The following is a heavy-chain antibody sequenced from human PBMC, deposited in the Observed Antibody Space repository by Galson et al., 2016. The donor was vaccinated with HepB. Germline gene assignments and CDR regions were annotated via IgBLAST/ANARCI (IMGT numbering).Heavy chain of an antibody. Sequence: SLRLSCAASGFTFSSYGMSWVRQAPGKGLEWVSTISGSGDGTYYADSVKGRFTTSRDNSKNTLYLQMNSLRAEDTAVYYCAKRHEYCPPVGCSVDYWGQGTLVSVSS. CDR1: GFTFSSYG. V-gene: IGHV3-23*01. J-gene: IGHJ4*02. D-gene: IGHD2/OR15-2a*01. CDR2: ISGSGDGT. CDR3: AKRHEYCPPVGCSVDY.